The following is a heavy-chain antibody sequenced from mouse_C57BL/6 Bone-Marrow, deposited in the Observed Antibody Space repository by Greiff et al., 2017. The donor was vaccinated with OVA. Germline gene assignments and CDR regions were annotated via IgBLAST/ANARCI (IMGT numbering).Heavy chain of an antibody. CDR3: ASGTAQARFAY. Sequence: EVKLMESGGGLVKPGGSLKLSCAASGFTFSSYSMSWVRQTPGQRLEWVATISDGGGYTYYPDNVKGRFTLSRDNATNNLYLQMSHLKSEDTAMYDGASGTAQARFAYGGQGTLVTVSA. CDR1: GFTFSSYS. D-gene: IGHD3-2*02. CDR2: ISDGGGYT. J-gene: IGHJ3*01. V-gene: IGHV5-4*03.